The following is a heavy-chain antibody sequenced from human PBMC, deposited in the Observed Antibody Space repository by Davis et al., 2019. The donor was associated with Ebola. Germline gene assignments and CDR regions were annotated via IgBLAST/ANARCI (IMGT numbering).Heavy chain of an antibody. V-gene: IGHV1-2*06. D-gene: IGHD4-11*01. CDR2: VILKSGAT. J-gene: IGHJ4*02. CDR3: ARGHNYAHEY. Sequence: SVTVPRMASRYPFTDYNILSTRPAPGQGLEWLGRVILKSGATNYAQKFQGRVTMTRDTSISTVYMELSSLRYDDTADYYCARGHNYAHEYWGQGTLVTVSS. CDR1: RYPFTDYN.